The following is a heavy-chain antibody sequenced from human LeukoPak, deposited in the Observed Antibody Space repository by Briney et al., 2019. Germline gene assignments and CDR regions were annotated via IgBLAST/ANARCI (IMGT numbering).Heavy chain of an antibody. J-gene: IGHJ4*02. Sequence: SVKVSCKASGGTFSSYAISWVRQAPGQGLEWMGMIIPIFGTANYAQKFQGRVTITTDESTSTSYMELSSLRSEDTVVYYCARHPYGDYYFDYWGQGTLVTVSS. CDR1: GGTFSSYA. D-gene: IGHD4-17*01. CDR3: ARHPYGDYYFDY. V-gene: IGHV1-69*05. CDR2: IIPIFGTA.